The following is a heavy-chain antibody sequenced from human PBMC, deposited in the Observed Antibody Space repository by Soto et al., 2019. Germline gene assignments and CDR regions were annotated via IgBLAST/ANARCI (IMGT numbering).Heavy chain of an antibody. Sequence: SLKVSCKASGGTFSSYAISWVRQAPGQGLEWMGGIIPTLGTANYAQKFQGRVTITADESTSTAYMELSSLRSEDTAVYYCARAPTYYYDSTERGYFDYWGQGTLVTVSS. D-gene: IGHD3-22*01. CDR3: ARAPTYYYDSTERGYFDY. CDR1: GGTFSSYA. J-gene: IGHJ4*02. V-gene: IGHV1-69*13. CDR2: IIPTLGTA.